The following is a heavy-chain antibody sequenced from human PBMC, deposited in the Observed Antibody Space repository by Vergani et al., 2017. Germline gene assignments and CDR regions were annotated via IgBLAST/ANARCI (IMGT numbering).Heavy chain of an antibody. CDR3: TTPTWLQLRYYFDY. CDR1: GITFSSAW. V-gene: IGHV3-15*01. D-gene: IGHD3-9*01. Sequence: EVQPVESGGGLVKPGGSLRLSCTTSGITFSSAWMSWVRQAPGKGLEWVARIRPKTDGETTDYAAPVKGRFTIARDDSKNTLYLQTNSLKTEDTAVDYCTTPTWLQLRYYFDYWGQGTLVTVSS. J-gene: IGHJ4*02. CDR2: IRPKTDGETT.